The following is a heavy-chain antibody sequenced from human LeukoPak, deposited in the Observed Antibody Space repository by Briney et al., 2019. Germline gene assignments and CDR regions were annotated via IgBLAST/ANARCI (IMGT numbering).Heavy chain of an antibody. CDR1: GGSISNYY. D-gene: IGHD3-22*01. Sequence: SETLSLTCTVSGGSISNYYWSWIRQPAGKGLEWIGHIYTSESTSYNPSLKSRVTMSVDTSKKQFSLKLSSVTAADTAVYYCARAYFYDSSGYSVWGQGTLVTVSS. J-gene: IGHJ4*02. CDR2: IYTSEST. CDR3: ARAYFYDSSGYSV. V-gene: IGHV4-4*07.